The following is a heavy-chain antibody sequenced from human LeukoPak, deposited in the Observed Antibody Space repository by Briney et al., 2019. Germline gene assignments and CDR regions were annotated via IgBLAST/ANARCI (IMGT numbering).Heavy chain of an antibody. CDR2: IIPILGIA. CDR3: ARDGIEGFGISEDI. CDR1: GYTFTSYA. J-gene: IGHJ3*02. V-gene: IGHV1-69*04. D-gene: IGHD3-10*01. Sequence: GASVKVSCKASGYTFTSYAMNWVRQAPGQGLEWMGRIIPILGIADYAQKFQGRVTITADKSTSTAYMELRSLRSDDTAVYYCARDGIEGFGISEDIWGQGTMVTVSS.